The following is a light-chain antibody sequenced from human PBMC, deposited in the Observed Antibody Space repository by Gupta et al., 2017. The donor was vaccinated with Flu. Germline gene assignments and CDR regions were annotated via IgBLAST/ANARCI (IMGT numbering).Light chain of an antibody. CDR3: QQLNRYHVTCI. CDR2: DAS. V-gene: IGKV1-9*01. Sequence: DIQLTQSPSFLSASVGDRVTITCRARQGISTYLDWYQQKPGGAPKLLIYDASTWQRGGRSHCSGSGVGTEFNLTINSRQPEDVESYYCQQLNRYHVTCIFGQGTKMEIK. CDR1: QGISTY. J-gene: IGKJ2*02.